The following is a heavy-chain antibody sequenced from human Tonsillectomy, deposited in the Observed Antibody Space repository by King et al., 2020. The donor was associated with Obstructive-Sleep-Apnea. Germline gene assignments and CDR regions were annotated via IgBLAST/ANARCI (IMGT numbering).Heavy chain of an antibody. J-gene: IGHJ6*02. Sequence: QLVQSGGGLVKPGGSLRLSCAASGFTFSDYYMSWIRQAPGKGLEWVSYISSSGSTIYYADSVTGRFTISRDNAKNSLYLQMNSLRAEDTSVYYCARGYSSGWYYYYYGMDVWGQGTTVTVSS. CDR3: ARGYSSGWYYYYYGMDV. D-gene: IGHD6-19*01. CDR1: GFTFSDYY. CDR2: ISSSGSTI. V-gene: IGHV3-11*01.